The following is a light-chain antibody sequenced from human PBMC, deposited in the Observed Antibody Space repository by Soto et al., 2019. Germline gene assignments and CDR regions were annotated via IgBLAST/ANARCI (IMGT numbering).Light chain of an antibody. CDR2: AAS. V-gene: IGKV1-27*01. Sequence: DIQMTQSPSSLSASVGDRVTITCRASQGISNYLAWYQQKPGKVPKLLIYAASTLQSGVPSRFSGSGSATDFTLTISSLQPEDGATYYCQKYNSALFTFGPGTKVDIK. CDR1: QGISNY. CDR3: QKYNSALFT. J-gene: IGKJ3*01.